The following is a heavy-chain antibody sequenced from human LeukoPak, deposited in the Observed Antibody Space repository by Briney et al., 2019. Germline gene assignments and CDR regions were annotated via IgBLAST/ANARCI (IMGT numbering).Heavy chain of an antibody. CDR2: ISGSGGST. CDR1: GFTFSSYA. Sequence: GGSLRLSCAASGFTFSSYAMSWVRQAPGKGLEWVSAISGSGGSTYYADSAKGRFTISRDNSRNTHYLQINSLRGEDTAVYYCAKGGHASFYDRWGQGTLVTVSS. V-gene: IGHV3-23*01. J-gene: IGHJ5*02. D-gene: IGHD2/OR15-2a*01. CDR3: AKGGHASFYDR.